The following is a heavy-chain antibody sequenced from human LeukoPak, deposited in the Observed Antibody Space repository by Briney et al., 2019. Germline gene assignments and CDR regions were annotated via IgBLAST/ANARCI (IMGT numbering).Heavy chain of an antibody. Sequence: GGSLRLSCAASGFTFSGYGMHWVRQAPGKGLEWVAFVRYDSSNKYYADSVKGRFTVSRDNSKNTLYLQMNSLRAEDTAVYYCAKGEEWQWPNWFDPWGQGTLVTVSS. J-gene: IGHJ5*02. D-gene: IGHD6-19*01. CDR3: AKGEEWQWPNWFDP. CDR2: VRYDSSNK. CDR1: GFTFSGYG. V-gene: IGHV3-30*02.